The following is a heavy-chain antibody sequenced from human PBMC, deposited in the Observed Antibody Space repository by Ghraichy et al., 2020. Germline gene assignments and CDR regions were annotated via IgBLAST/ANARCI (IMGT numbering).Heavy chain of an antibody. CDR2: ISGSGGST. V-gene: IGHV3-23*01. Sequence: GGSLRLSCAASGFTFSSYAMSWVRQAPGKGLEWVSAISGSGGSTYYADSVKGRFTISRDNSKNTLYLQMNSLRAEDTAVYYCAKDHAKYSYGSLASDYWGQGTLVTVSS. J-gene: IGHJ4*02. CDR1: GFTFSSYA. D-gene: IGHD5-18*01. CDR3: AKDHAKYSYGSLASDY.